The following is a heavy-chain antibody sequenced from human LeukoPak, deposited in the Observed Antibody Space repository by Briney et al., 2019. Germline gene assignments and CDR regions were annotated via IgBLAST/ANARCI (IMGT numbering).Heavy chain of an antibody. Sequence: LRLSCAASGFTFSDYYMSWIRQAPGKGLEWIGYIYYSGSTYYNPSLKSRVTISVDTSKNQFSLKLSSVTAADTAVYYCARVGSELLGYFDYWGQGTLVTVSS. V-gene: IGHV4-59*01. CDR3: ARVGSELLGYFDY. CDR2: IYYSGST. CDR1: GFTFSDYY. J-gene: IGHJ4*02. D-gene: IGHD1-26*01.